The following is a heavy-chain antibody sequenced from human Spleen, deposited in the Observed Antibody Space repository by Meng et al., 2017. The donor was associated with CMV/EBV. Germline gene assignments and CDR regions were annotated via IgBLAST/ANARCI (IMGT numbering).Heavy chain of an antibody. CDR1: CGSIKSHY. V-gene: IGHV4-4*07. D-gene: IGHD6-6*01. CDR2: IYTSGST. CDR3: AREGRYSSSPTDY. J-gene: IGHJ4*02. Sequence: HVQLQKPVPLLVKPAESLPPTCNVSCGSIKSHYWIWIRQPAGKGLEWIGRIYTSGSTNYNPSLKSRVTMAVDTSKNQFSLKLSSVTAADTAVYYCAREGRYSSSPTDYWGQGTLVTVAS.